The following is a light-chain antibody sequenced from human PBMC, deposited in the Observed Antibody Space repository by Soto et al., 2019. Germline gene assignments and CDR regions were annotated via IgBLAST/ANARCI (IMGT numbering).Light chain of an antibody. CDR2: GAS. J-gene: IGKJ5*01. V-gene: IGKV3-20*01. CDR3: QQYGSSPIT. Sequence: EIVLTQSPGTLSLSPGERATLSCRASQSVSSSYLAWYQQKPGQAPSLFIFGASVRATGVPDRFSGSGSGTDFTLTISRLEPEDFAVYYCQQYGSSPITFGQGTRLEIK. CDR1: QSVSSSY.